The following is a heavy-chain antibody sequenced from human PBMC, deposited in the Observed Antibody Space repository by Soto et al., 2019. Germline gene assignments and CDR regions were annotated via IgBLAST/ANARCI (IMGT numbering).Heavy chain of an antibody. V-gene: IGHV1-18*04. CDR2: ISAYNGNT. CDR3: ARDQEYSTSGLYWFDL. D-gene: IGHD6-6*01. Sequence: ASVKVSCKASGYTFTSYGISWVRQAPGQGLEWMGWISAYNGNTNYAQKLQGRVTMTTDTSTSTAYMELRSLRSNDTAVYFCARDQEYSTSGLYWFDLWGQGTLVTVSS. CDR1: GYTFTSYG. J-gene: IGHJ5*02.